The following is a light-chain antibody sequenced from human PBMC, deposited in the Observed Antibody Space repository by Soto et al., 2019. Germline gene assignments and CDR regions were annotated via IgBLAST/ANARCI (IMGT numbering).Light chain of an antibody. V-gene: IGKV1-12*01. J-gene: IGKJ4*01. CDR2: AVS. CDR1: QGINSW. Sequence: DIQMTQSPSSVSASVGDRFTITCRASQGINSWLAWYQQKQGKAPKLLIYAVSNLQSGVPSRFSGSGSGTDFTLTISSLQPEDFATYFCKQSSTFHITFGGGTKVDIK. CDR3: KQSSTFHIT.